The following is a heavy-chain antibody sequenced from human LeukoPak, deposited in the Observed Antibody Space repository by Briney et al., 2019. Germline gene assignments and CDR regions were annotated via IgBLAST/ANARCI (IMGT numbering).Heavy chain of an antibody. V-gene: IGHV5-51*01. CDR1: GSTFTSYW. Sequence: GTSLQISCEGSGSTFTSYWIGWVRPMRGKGLGWMGIIYPGDSDTRYSPSFQGQVTISADKSISTAYLQWSSLKASDPAMYYCARHEGRTGDGNYYYMDVWGKGTTITVSS. CDR3: ARHEGRTGDGNYYYMDV. J-gene: IGHJ6*03. CDR2: IYPGDSDT. D-gene: IGHD7-27*01.